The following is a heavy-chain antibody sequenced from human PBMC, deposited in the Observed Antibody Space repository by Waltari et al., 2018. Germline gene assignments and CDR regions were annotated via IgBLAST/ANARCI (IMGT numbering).Heavy chain of an antibody. J-gene: IGHJ4*02. CDR2: VRRKSNSYAT. Sequence: EVQLVESGGGLVQPGGSLQLSCAASGFTFSDSVMHWVRQASGKGLEWVGRVRRKSNSYATADAASVKGRLTISRDDSKKMAYLQMNSLKTEDTAVYYCTGSGYSDYDSVYWGQGTLVTVSS. CDR1: GFTFSDSV. CDR3: TGSGYSDYDSVY. V-gene: IGHV3-73*02. D-gene: IGHD5-12*01.